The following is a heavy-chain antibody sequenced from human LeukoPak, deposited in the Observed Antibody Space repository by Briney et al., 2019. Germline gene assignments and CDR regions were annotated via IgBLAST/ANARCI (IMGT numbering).Heavy chain of an antibody. CDR3: AISLLATGYSPAGY. Sequence: GGSLRLSCAASGFTVSTNYMIWVSQAPGKGLEWVSLIYSGGSTNYADSVEGRFTISRDNSKNTLNLQMNSLRAEDTAVYYCAISLLATGYSPAGYWGQGALVTVSS. CDR2: IYSGGST. J-gene: IGHJ4*02. D-gene: IGHD3-9*01. V-gene: IGHV3-66*01. CDR1: GFTVSTNY.